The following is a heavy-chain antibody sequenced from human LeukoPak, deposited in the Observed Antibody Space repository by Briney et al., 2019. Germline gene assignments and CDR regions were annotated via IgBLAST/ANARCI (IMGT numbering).Heavy chain of an antibody. Sequence: EASVKVSCKASGYTFTSYYMHWVRQAPGQGLEWMGIINPSGGSTSYAQKLQGRVTMTTDTSTSTAYMELRSLRSDDTAVYYCARDLSWWSRITIFGVVFPLDYWGQGTLVTVSS. CDR1: GYTFTSYY. CDR3: ARDLSWWSRITIFGVVFPLDY. V-gene: IGHV1-46*01. CDR2: INPSGGST. J-gene: IGHJ4*02. D-gene: IGHD3-3*01.